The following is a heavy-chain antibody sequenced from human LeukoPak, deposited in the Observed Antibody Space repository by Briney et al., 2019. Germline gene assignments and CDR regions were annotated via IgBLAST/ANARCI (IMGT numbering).Heavy chain of an antibody. Sequence: GRCLRLSCAASVFTFYVSAMHCVPDAAGRGLEWGSGISWNSGNIGFADSVKGRFTISRDNAKNSLYLQMNSLRAEDTALYYRAKGNRAVAGSFDYWGQGTLVTVSS. CDR1: VFTFYVSA. D-gene: IGHD6-19*01. CDR2: ISWNSGNI. V-gene: IGHV3-9*01. J-gene: IGHJ4*02. CDR3: AKGNRAVAGSFDY.